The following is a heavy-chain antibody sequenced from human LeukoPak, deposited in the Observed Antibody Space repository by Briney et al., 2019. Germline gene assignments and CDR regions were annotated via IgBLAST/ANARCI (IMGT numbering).Heavy chain of an antibody. J-gene: IGHJ6*03. CDR2: INWNGGST. CDR1: GFTFDDYG. CDR3: AGLRRAYYYYMDV. V-gene: IGHV3-20*04. Sequence: GGSLRLSCAASGFTFDDYGMSWVRQAPGKGLEWVSGINWNGGSTGYADSLKGRFTISRDNANNLLFLQMSSLRAEDTAVYFCAGLRRAYYYYMDVRGKGATVTVSS.